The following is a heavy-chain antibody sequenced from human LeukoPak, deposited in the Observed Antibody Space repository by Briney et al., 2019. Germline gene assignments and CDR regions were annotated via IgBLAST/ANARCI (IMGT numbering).Heavy chain of an antibody. CDR3: ARHTAADY. CDR1: GFTFRSYA. J-gene: IGHJ4*02. D-gene: IGHD2-2*01. Sequence: GGSLRLSCAASGFTFRSYAMSWVRQAPGKGLEWVSSISSSSNYIYYADSVKGRFTISRDNAKNSLYLQMNNLRAEDTAVYYCARHTAADYWGQGTLVTVSS. V-gene: IGHV3-21*04. CDR2: ISSSSNYI.